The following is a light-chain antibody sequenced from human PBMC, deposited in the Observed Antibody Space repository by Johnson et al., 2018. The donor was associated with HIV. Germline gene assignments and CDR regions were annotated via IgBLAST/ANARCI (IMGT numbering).Light chain of an antibody. CDR1: RSNIGDNF. CDR3: GTWDSSLSVDNYV. Sequence: QPVLTQPPSVSAAPGQKVTISCSGNRSNIGDNFVSWYQHLPGTAPKLLVYDNSKRPSGIPDRFSATKSGTSATLGITGLQTGDDADYYCGTWDSSLSVDNYVLGTGTKVTVL. J-gene: IGLJ1*01. V-gene: IGLV1-51*01. CDR2: DNS.